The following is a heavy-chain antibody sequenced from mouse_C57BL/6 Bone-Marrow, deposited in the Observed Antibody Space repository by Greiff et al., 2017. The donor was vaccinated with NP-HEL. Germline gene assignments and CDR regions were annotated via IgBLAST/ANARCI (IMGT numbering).Heavy chain of an antibody. V-gene: IGHV10-3*01. Sequence: EVQGVESGGGLVQPKGSLKLSCAASGFTFNTYAMHWVRQAPGKGLEWVACIRSKSSNYATYYADSVKDRFTISRDDSQSMLYLQMNNLKTEDTAMYYCVRQDWGWFAYWGQGTLVTVSA. CDR1: GFTFNTYA. D-gene: IGHD4-1*01. CDR3: VRQDWGWFAY. CDR2: IRSKSSNYAT. J-gene: IGHJ3*01.